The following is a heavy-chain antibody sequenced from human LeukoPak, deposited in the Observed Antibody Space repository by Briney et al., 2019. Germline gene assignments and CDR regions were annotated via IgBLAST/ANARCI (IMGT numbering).Heavy chain of an antibody. CDR2: ISTGTYI. CDR3: ARLLGQGDGYKAFDY. J-gene: IGHJ4*02. V-gene: IGHV3-21*01. D-gene: IGHD5-24*01. CDR1: GFTFTGYA. Sequence: GGSLRLSCATSGFTFTGYALNWVHQAPGKGLEWVSSISTGTYIYYADSVKGRFTISRDNAEKSVYLQMNSLRVEDTAVYYCARLLGQGDGYKAFDYWGRGTVVTVSP.